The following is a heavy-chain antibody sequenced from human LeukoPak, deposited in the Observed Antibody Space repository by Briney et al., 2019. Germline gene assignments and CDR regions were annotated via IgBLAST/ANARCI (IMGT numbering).Heavy chain of an antibody. D-gene: IGHD4-23*01. Sequence: PSETLSLTCAVSGGSISSSNWWSWVRQPPGKGLEWIGEIYHSGSTNYNPSLKSRVTISVDKSKNQFSLKLSSVTPADTAVYYCARNYGGNSVGPESWFDPWGQGTLVTVSS. CDR1: GGSISSSNW. V-gene: IGHV4-4*02. CDR2: IYHSGST. CDR3: ARNYGGNSVGPESWFDP. J-gene: IGHJ5*02.